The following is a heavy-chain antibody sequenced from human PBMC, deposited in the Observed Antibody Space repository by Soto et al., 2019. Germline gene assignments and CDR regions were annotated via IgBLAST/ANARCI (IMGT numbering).Heavy chain of an antibody. CDR3: RAIVVPAATADYYSYYYMDV. V-gene: IGHV3-23*01. CDR2: ISGSGGST. Sequence: GGSLRLSCAAPGFTFSSYAMSWVRQAPGKGLEWVSAISGSGGSTYYADSVKGRFTISRDNSKNTLYLQMNSLRAEDTAVYYCRAIVVPAATADYYSYYYMDVWGKGTTVTVSS. J-gene: IGHJ6*03. D-gene: IGHD2-2*01. CDR1: GFTFSSYA.